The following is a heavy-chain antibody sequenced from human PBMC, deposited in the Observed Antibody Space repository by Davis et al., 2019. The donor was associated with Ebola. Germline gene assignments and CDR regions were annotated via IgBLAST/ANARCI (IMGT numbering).Heavy chain of an antibody. D-gene: IGHD4-17*01. CDR1: GYTFTSYG. CDR2: ISAYNGNT. CDR3: ARGEHDYGDYPRFRGPDYYYYGMDV. Sequence: AASVKVSCKASGYTFTSYGISWVRQAPGQGLEWMGWISAYNGNTNYAQKLQGRVTMTTDTSTSTAYMELSSLRSEDTAVYYCARGEHDYGDYPRFRGPDYYYYGMDVWGQGTTVTVSS. V-gene: IGHV1-18*01. J-gene: IGHJ6*02.